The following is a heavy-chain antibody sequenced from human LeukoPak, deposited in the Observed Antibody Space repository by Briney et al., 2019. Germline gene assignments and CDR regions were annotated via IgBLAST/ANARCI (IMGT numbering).Heavy chain of an antibody. CDR1: GFTFSSYA. D-gene: IGHD1-14*01. V-gene: IGHV3-30*01. Sequence: GRSLRLSCAASGFTFSSYAMHWVRQAPGKGLGWVAVISYDGSNKYYADSVKGRFTISRDNSKNTLYLQMNSLRAEDTAVYYRASPGHSAAYDYWGQGTLVTVSS. CDR3: ASPGHSAAYDY. CDR2: ISYDGSNK. J-gene: IGHJ4*02.